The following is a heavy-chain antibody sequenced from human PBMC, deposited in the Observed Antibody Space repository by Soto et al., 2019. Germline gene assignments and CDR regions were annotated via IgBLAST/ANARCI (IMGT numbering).Heavy chain of an antibody. CDR3: AHTGFDFWSGHYNDAFDV. Sequence: QITLKESGPTVVRPTQSLTLTCDFSGFSLSSSAVGVGWIRQPPGKALEWLAFIYWNDEKRYTPSLKNRLTVTKDSSKNKVVLTVTNMGPVDTATYYCAHTGFDFWSGHYNDAFDVWGQGTKVTVSP. J-gene: IGHJ3*01. CDR2: IYWNDEK. CDR1: GFSLSSSAVG. V-gene: IGHV2-5*01. D-gene: IGHD3-3*01.